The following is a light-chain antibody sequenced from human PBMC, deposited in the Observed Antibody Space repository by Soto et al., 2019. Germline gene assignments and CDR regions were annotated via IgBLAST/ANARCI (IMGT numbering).Light chain of an antibody. J-gene: IGKJ5*01. V-gene: IGKV3-20*01. CDR1: QSLSSN. CDR3: QQYDSSPIT. Sequence: TQSPSSLSASVGDRVTITCRASQSLSSNLAWYQQKPGQAPRLLIYGASRRATGIPDRSSGSGSGTDFTLTISRLEPEDFAVYYCQQYDSSPITFGQGTRLEI. CDR2: GAS.